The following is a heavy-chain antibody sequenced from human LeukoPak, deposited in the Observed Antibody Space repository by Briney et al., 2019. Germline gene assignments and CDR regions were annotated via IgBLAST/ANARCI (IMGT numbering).Heavy chain of an antibody. CDR1: GGSFSGYY. V-gene: IGHV4-34*01. Sequence: KPSETLSLTCAVYGGSFSGYYWSWIRQPPGKGLEWIGEINHSGSTNYNPSLKSRVTISVDTSKNQFSLKLSSVTAADTAVYYCASLPRGSSSWYSRYFDYRGQGTLVTVSS. D-gene: IGHD6-13*01. CDR2: INHSGST. CDR3: ASLPRGSSSWYSRYFDY. J-gene: IGHJ4*02.